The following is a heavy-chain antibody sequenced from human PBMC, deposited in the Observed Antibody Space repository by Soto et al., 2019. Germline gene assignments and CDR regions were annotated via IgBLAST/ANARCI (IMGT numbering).Heavy chain of an antibody. D-gene: IGHD6-19*01. V-gene: IGHV4-59*01. CDR1: GGSISSYY. J-gene: IGHJ6*03. Sequence: QVQLQESGPGLVKPSETLSLTCTVSGGSISSYYWSWIRQPPGKGLEWIGYIYYSGSTNYNPSLKRRVTISVDTSKNQFSLKLSSVTAADTAVYYCARGAVDYMDVWGKGTTVTVSS. CDR2: IYYSGST. CDR3: ARGAVDYMDV.